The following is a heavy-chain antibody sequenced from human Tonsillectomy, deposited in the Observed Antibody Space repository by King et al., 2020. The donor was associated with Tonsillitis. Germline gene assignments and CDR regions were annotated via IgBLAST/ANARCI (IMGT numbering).Heavy chain of an antibody. Sequence: VQLQESGPGLVKPSETLSLTCTVSGASINTYYWSWIRQPPGKGLEWIGYIYYSGSTNYNPSLKSRVTISVDTSKNQFSLKLSSVTAADTAVYYCARGISDSSGWYDAFNSCGQGTMVIVSS. CDR2: IYYSGST. CDR1: GASINTYY. D-gene: IGHD6-19*01. V-gene: IGHV4-59*01. CDR3: ARGISDSSGWYDAFNS. J-gene: IGHJ3*02.